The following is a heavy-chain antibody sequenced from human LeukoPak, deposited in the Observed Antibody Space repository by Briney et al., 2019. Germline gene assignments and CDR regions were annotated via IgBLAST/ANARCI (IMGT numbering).Heavy chain of an antibody. V-gene: IGHV1-2*02. CDR2: INPNSGGT. J-gene: IGHJ5*02. CDR3: ARKHSSSWYFWFDP. CDR1: GYTFTGYY. Sequence: ASVKVSCKASGYTFTGYYMHWMRQAPGQGLEWMGWINPNSGGTNYAQKFQGRVTMTRDTSISTAYMELSRLRSDDTAVYYCARKHSSSWYFWFDPWGQGTLVTVSS. D-gene: IGHD6-13*01.